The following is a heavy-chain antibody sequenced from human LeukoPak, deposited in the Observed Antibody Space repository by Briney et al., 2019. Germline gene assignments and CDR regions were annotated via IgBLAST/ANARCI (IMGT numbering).Heavy chain of an antibody. J-gene: IGHJ4*02. CDR3: ARRPINCIIANCYVDY. Sequence: ASVTVSCKASVYTFTNFYIHWVRQAPGQGLEWMGWMNPNSGDTSYAREFQDRVTMTRDTSLNTAYMELSRLRSDDTAVYFCARRPINCIIANCYVDYWGQGTLVTVSS. CDR2: MNPNSGDT. D-gene: IGHD3-3*02. V-gene: IGHV1-2*02. CDR1: VYTFTNFY.